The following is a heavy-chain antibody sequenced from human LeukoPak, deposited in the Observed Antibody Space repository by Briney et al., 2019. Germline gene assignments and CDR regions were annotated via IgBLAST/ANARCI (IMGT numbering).Heavy chain of an antibody. CDR1: GGSISSYY. CDR2: IYYSGST. D-gene: IGHD3-16*01. CDR3: ARHWGNWFDP. V-gene: IGHV4-59*08. J-gene: IGHJ5*02. Sequence: ASETLSRTCTVSGGSISSYYWSWIRQPPGKGLEWIGYIYYSGSTNYNPSLKSRVTISVDTSKNQFSLKLSSVTAADTAVYYCARHWGNWFDPWGQGTLVTVSS.